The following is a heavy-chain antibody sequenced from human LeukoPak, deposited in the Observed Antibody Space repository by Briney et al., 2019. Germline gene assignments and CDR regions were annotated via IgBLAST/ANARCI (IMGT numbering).Heavy chain of an antibody. V-gene: IGHV4-59*01. CDR3: AKTSSGWMYYFDY. CDR1: GGSISTYY. Sequence: SETLSLTCIVSGGSISTYYWSWIRQPPGKGLEWIGYIYYTGSTNYNPSLKSRVTISVDTSQNQLSLKLSSVPAADTAVYYCAKTSSGWMYYFDYWGQGTLVTVSS. J-gene: IGHJ4*02. D-gene: IGHD6-19*01. CDR2: IYYTGST.